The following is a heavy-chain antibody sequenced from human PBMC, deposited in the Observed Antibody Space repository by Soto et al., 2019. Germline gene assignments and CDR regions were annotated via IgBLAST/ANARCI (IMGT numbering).Heavy chain of an antibody. J-gene: IGHJ4*02. V-gene: IGHV1-18*01. CDR1: GYTFTSYG. D-gene: IGHD1-26*01. Sequence: QVQLVQSGAEVKKPGASVKVSCKASGYTFTSYGISWVRQDPGQGLEWMGWINPYNGNTKYAQKLQGRVTMTTDTSTSTAYRELRSLRSDDTAVYYCARDAAVGLFDYWGQGTLVTVSS. CDR2: INPYNGNT. CDR3: ARDAAVGLFDY.